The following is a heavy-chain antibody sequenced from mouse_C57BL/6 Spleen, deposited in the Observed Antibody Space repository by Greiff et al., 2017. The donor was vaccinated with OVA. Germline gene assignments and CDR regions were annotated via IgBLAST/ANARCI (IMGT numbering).Heavy chain of an antibody. CDR1: GYTFTSYW. J-gene: IGHJ4*01. D-gene: IGHD1-1*01. CDR3: ARSPITTVVAPMDY. Sequence: QVHVKQPGAELVKPGASVKLSCKASGYTFTSYWMHWVKQRPGRGLEWIGRIDPNSGGTKYNEKFKSKATLTVDKPSSTAYMQLSSLTSEDSAVYYCARSPITTVVAPMDYWGQGTSVTVSS. CDR2: IDPNSGGT. V-gene: IGHV1-72*01.